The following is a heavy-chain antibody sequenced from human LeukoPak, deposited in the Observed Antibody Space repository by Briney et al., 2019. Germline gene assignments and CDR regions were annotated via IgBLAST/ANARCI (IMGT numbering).Heavy chain of an antibody. J-gene: IGHJ4*02. D-gene: IGHD3-10*01. CDR3: AKDGSGTLRGSFDY. Sequence: GGSLRLSCAAPGFTFSSYAMSWVRQAPGKGLEWVSAISDSGGSTYYADSVKGRFTISRDNSKNTLYLQISSLRAGDTAVYYCAKDGSGTLRGSFDYWGQGTLVTVSS. CDR2: ISDSGGST. V-gene: IGHV3-23*01. CDR1: GFTFSSYA.